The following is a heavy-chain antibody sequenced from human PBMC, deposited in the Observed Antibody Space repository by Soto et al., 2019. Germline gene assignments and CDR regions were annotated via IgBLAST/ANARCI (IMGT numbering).Heavy chain of an antibody. D-gene: IGHD6-19*01. Sequence: GASVKVSCKASGYTFTSYGISWVRQAPGQGLEWMGWISAYNGNTNYAQKLQGRVTMTTDTSTSTAYMELRSLRSDDTAVYYCARDGAVGGYYYYYYGMDVWGQGTTVTVSS. V-gene: IGHV1-18*01. CDR3: ARDGAVGGYYYYYYGMDV. CDR1: GYTFTSYG. J-gene: IGHJ6*02. CDR2: ISAYNGNT.